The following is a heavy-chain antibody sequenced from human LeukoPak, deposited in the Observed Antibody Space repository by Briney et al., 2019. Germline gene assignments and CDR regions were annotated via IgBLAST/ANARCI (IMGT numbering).Heavy chain of an antibody. D-gene: IGHD6-13*01. V-gene: IGHV4-59*01. Sequence: PSETLSLTCTVSGVSISNYYWNYIRQPPGKGLEWIGYISYSGGANYNPSLKSRVTISLDTSKNQFSLNLNSVTAADTAVYYCARGGWYSSSWYGYWGQGTLVTVSS. CDR2: ISYSGGA. CDR3: ARGGWYSSSWYGY. CDR1: GVSISNYY. J-gene: IGHJ4*02.